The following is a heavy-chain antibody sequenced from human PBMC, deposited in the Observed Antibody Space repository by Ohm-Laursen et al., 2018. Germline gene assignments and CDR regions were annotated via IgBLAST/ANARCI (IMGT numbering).Heavy chain of an antibody. Sequence: GSLRLSCAAPGFTFSSYWMSWVRQAPGKGLEWVANIKQDGSEKYYVDSVKGRFTISRDNAKNSLYLQMNSLRAEDTAVYYCARTFRDYYYYGMDVWDQGTTVTVSS. CDR3: ARTFRDYYYYGMDV. CDR1: GFTFSSYW. V-gene: IGHV3-7*01. D-gene: IGHD3-10*01. CDR2: IKQDGSEK. J-gene: IGHJ6*02.